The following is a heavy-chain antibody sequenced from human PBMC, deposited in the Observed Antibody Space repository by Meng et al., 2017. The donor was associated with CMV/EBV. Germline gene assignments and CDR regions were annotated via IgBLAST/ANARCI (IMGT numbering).Heavy chain of an antibody. J-gene: IGHJ4*02. D-gene: IGHD1-26*01. CDR3: ASGLKVGATKWALYYFDY. V-gene: IGHV1-69*10. Sequence: SAQVSCKASGGTFSSYAISWVRQAPGQGLEWMGGIIPILGIANYAQKFQGRVTITADKSTSTAYMELSSLRSEDTAVYYCASGLKVGATKWALYYFDYWGQGTLVTVSS. CDR2: IIPILGIA. CDR1: GGTFSSYA.